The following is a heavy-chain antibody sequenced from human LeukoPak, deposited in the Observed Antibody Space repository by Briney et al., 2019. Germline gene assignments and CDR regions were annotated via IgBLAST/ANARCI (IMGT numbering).Heavy chain of an antibody. D-gene: IGHD5-12*01. CDR3: ARLGYSGYDSAFDI. CDR2: IYPADSDT. CDR1: GYSFPNYW. Sequence: GESLKISCKGSGYSFPNYWIAWVRQMPGKGLEWVGIIYPADSDTRYSPSFQGQVTISADKSISTAYLQWSSLKASDTAMYYCARLGYSGYDSAFDIWGQGTMVTVSS. V-gene: IGHV5-51*01. J-gene: IGHJ3*02.